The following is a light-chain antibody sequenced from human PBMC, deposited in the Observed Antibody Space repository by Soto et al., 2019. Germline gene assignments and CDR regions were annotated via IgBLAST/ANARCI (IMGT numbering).Light chain of an antibody. J-gene: IGLJ3*02. V-gene: IGLV2-14*01. CDR3: SSYTTKNTLV. Sequence: QSALNQPASVSGSPGQSISIPCTGTSSDIGAYDYVSWYQQHPGKAPRLLISEVNNRPSGISNRFSGFKSANTASVTISGLQADDEADYYCSSYTTKNTLVFGGGTKLTVL. CDR1: SSDIGAYDY. CDR2: EVN.